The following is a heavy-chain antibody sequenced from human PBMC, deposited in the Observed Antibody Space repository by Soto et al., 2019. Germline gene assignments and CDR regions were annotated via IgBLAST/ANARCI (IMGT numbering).Heavy chain of an antibody. Sequence: PGGSLRLSCTASGFTFGDYAMSWFRQAPGKGLEWVGFIRSKAYGGTTEYAASVKGRFTISRDDSKSIAYLQMNSLKTEDTAVYYCTNAVLRFLEWFSNFYYWGQGTLVTVSS. V-gene: IGHV3-49*03. D-gene: IGHD3-3*01. CDR1: GFTFGDYA. J-gene: IGHJ4*02. CDR3: TNAVLRFLEWFSNFYY. CDR2: IRSKAYGGTT.